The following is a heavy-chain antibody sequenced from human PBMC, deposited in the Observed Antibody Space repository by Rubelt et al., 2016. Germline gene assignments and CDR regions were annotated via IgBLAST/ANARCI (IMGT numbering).Heavy chain of an antibody. V-gene: IGHV3-23*01. J-gene: IGHJ6*02. CDR3: VKGYGMDV. CDR1: GFSFDDYA. CDR2: FSYSGSGT. Sequence: RGRSLRLSCAASGFSFDDYAMGWVRQAPGKGLEWVSGFSYSGSGTYYADSVKGRFTISRDNSKDTLYLQMNSLRVEDTALYYCVKGYGMDVWGQGTTVTVSS.